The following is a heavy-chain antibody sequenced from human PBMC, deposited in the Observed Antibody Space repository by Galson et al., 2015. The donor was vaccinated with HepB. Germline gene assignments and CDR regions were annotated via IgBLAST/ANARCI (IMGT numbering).Heavy chain of an antibody. CDR3: ARGVDYFDY. V-gene: IGHV6-1*01. Sequence: CAISGDSVSSNSAAWNWIRQSPSRGLEWLGRTYYRSKWYNEYAVSVKSRITFNPDKSKNQFSLQLNSVTPEDTAMYYCARGVDYFDYWGPGTLVTVSS. D-gene: IGHD2-21*01. CDR2: TYYRSKWYN. CDR1: GDSVSSNSAA. J-gene: IGHJ4*02.